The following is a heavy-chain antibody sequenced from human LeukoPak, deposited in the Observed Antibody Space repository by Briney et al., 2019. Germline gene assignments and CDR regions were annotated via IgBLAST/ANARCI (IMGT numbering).Heavy chain of an antibody. CDR3: TTGIRGD. J-gene: IGHJ4*02. CDR2: IASKTDGGTT. Sequence: PGGSLGLSCAASGFTFSTYAMSWVRQAPGKGLEWVGRIASKTDGGTTDYAAPVKGRFTISRDDSKNTLFLQMNSLKTEDTAVYYCTTGIRGDCGQGTLVTVSS. V-gene: IGHV3-15*04. CDR1: GFTFSTYA.